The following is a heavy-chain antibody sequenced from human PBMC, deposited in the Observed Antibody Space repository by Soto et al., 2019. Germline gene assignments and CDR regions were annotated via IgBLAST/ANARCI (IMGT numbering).Heavy chain of an antibody. J-gene: IGHJ3*02. V-gene: IGHV3-23*01. CDR2: ISGSGGST. CDR3: EKANGDDDFDI. CDR1: GFTFSSYA. D-gene: IGHD4-17*01. Sequence: EVQLLESGGGLVQPGGSLRLSCAASGFTFSSYAMSWVRQAPGKGLEWVSAISGSGGSTYYADSVKGRFTISRDNSKNTLYLQMNSLSAEDTAVYYWEKANGDDDFDIWGQGTMVTVSS.